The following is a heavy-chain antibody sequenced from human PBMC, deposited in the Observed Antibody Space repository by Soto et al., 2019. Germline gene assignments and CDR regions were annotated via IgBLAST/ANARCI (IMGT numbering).Heavy chain of an antibody. V-gene: IGHV3-30*18. Sequence: GGSLRLSCAASGFTFSSYGMHWVRQAPGKGLEWVAVISYDGSNKYYADSVKGRFTISRDNSKNTLYLQMNSLRAEDTAVYYCAKVGYCSSTSCYALDYWGQGTLVTVSS. CDR1: GFTFSSYG. CDR2: ISYDGSNK. D-gene: IGHD2-2*01. J-gene: IGHJ4*02. CDR3: AKVGYCSSTSCYALDY.